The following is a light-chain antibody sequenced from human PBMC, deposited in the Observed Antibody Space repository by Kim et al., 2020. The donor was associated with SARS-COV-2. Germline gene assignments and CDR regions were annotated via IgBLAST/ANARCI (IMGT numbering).Light chain of an antibody. Sequence: ALGQTVRITCQGDSLRTYYASWYQQKPGQAPKVVISGKHNRPSGIPDRFSGSSSGNTASLTVTGAQAVDEADYYCNSRDNSGDHVIFGGGTQLTVL. J-gene: IGLJ2*01. CDR2: GKH. CDR3: NSRDNSGDHVI. V-gene: IGLV3-19*01. CDR1: SLRTYY.